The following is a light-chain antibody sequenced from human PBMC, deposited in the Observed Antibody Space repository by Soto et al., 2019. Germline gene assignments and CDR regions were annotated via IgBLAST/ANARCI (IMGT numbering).Light chain of an antibody. J-gene: IGLJ2*01. Sequence: QSVLTQPASVSGSPGQSITISCTGTSSDVGVYDFVSWYQQHPGKGPKLLIYEVSNRPSGVPDRFSASKSGTSASLAITGLQAEDEADYYCQSYDSSLSGSVFGGGTKLTVL. CDR1: SSDVGVYDF. V-gene: IGLV2-14*01. CDR2: EVS. CDR3: QSYDSSLSGSV.